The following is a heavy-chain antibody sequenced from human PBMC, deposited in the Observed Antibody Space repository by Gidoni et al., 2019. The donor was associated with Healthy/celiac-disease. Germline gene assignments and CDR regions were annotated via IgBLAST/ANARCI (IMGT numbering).Heavy chain of an antibody. Sequence: VQLVESGGGLLKLARSLRLPFPAPGFTFGLHATSWFRQAQGKGMGWVGCSRSKAYGRTTENAASVKGRFTISRNDSKSIAYLQRNSLKTEDTAVYYCTRVRFGDPAHGMDVWGQGTTVTVSS. CDR2: SRSKAYGRTT. J-gene: IGHJ6*02. V-gene: IGHV3-49*05. D-gene: IGHD3-16*01. CDR3: TRVRFGDPAHGMDV. CDR1: GFTFGLHA.